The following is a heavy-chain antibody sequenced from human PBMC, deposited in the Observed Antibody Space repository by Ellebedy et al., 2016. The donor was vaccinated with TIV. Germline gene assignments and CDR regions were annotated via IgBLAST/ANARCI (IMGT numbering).Heavy chain of an antibody. CDR3: ATPPLRNFDIFDVPPAEYFQH. CDR1: GGTFSSYA. CDR2: IIPLLRTP. J-gene: IGHJ1*01. D-gene: IGHD3-9*01. V-gene: IGHV1-69*04. Sequence: SVKVSCXASGGTFSSYAISWVRQAPGQGLEWMGRIIPLLRTPNYAQKFQDRATISADRSTSTAYMELSSLRSDDTAVYYCATPPLRNFDIFDVPPAEYFQHWGQGTLVTVSS.